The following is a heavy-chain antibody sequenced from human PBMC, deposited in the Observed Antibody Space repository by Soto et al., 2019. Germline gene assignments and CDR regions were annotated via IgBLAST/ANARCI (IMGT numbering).Heavy chain of an antibody. J-gene: IGHJ5*02. Sequence: ASVKVSCKASGGTFSSYTISWVRQAPGQGLEWMGRIIPILGIANYAQKFQGRVTITADKSTSTAYMELSSLRSEDTAVYYCAKLVVPAASNWFDPWGQGTLVTVSS. D-gene: IGHD2-2*01. CDR1: GGTFSSYT. CDR3: AKLVVPAASNWFDP. V-gene: IGHV1-69*02. CDR2: IIPILGIA.